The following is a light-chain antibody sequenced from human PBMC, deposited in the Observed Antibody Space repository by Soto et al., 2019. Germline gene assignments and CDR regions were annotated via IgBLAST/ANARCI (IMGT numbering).Light chain of an antibody. V-gene: IGKV3-11*01. Sequence: EIVLTQSPATLSLSPGEKATLSCRASQSVRSYLVWYQQKPGQAPRLLINDASNRATGIPARFSGSGSGTEFTLTISSLEPEDFAVYYCQQRSNWPLTFGGGTKVEI. CDR3: QQRSNWPLT. J-gene: IGKJ4*01. CDR2: DAS. CDR1: QSVRSY.